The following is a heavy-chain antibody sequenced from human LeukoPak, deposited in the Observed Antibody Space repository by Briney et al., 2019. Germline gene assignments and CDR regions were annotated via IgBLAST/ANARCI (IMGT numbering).Heavy chain of an antibody. CDR1: GYTFTGYY. CDR2: INPNSGGT. CDR3: ARFPEGVAGLVRPQGDY. Sequence: GASVKVSCKASGYTFTGYYMHWVRQAPGQGLEWMGWINPNSGGTNYAQKFQGRVTMTRDTSISTAYMELSSLRSEDTAVYYCARFPEGVAGLVRPQGDYWGQGTLVTVSS. J-gene: IGHJ4*02. V-gene: IGHV1-2*02. D-gene: IGHD6-19*01.